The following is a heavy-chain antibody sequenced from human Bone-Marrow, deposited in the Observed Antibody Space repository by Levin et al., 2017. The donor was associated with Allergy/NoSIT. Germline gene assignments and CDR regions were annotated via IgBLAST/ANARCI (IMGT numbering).Heavy chain of an antibody. Sequence: GGSLRLSCATSGFTFTTYWMTWVRQAPGKGLEWVANIKQDGSEKYYVDSVKGRFTVSRDNAKNSVSLQMNSLRVEDTAIYYCARTRGWAYYFDYWGQGSLVTVSS. J-gene: IGHJ4*02. CDR3: ARTRGWAYYFDY. V-gene: IGHV3-7*03. D-gene: IGHD6-19*01. CDR1: GFTFTTYW. CDR2: IKQDGSEK.